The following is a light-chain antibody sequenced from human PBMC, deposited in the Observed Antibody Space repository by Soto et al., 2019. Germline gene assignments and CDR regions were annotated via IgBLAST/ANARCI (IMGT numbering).Light chain of an antibody. CDR1: SSDVGGYNY. CDR2: DVS. V-gene: IGLV2-14*01. Sequence: QSALTQPASVSGSPGQSITISCTGTSSDVGGYNYVSWYQQHPGKATKLMIYDVSNRPSGVSNRFSGSKSGNTASLTISGLQADDEAYYYCSSYTSSSTLPFGGGTKLTVL. CDR3: SSYTSSSTLP. J-gene: IGLJ2*01.